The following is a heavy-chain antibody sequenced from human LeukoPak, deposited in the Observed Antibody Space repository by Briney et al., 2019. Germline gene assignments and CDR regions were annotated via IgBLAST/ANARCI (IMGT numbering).Heavy chain of an antibody. J-gene: IGHJ3*02. CDR1: GGSISSYY. CDR2: IYYSGST. CDR3: ARSHSPSHWDAFDI. V-gene: IGHV4-59*01. Sequence: PSETLSLTCTVSGGSISSYYWSWIRQPPGKGLEWIGYIYYSGSTNYNPSLKSRVTISVDTSKNQFSLKLSSVTAADTAVYYCARSHSPSHWDAFDIWGQGTMVTASS. D-gene: IGHD1-1*01.